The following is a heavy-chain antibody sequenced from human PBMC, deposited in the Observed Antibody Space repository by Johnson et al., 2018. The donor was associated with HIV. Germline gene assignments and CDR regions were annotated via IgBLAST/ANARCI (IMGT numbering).Heavy chain of an antibody. Sequence: VQLVESGGGLVKRGGSLRLSCAASGFTVSSNYMSWVRLAPGKGLEWVSVIYSGGKTYYADSVKGRFTISRDTSKKMLYLQMNSLRVDDTAVYYCAKTGGGAALDSWGQGTMVTVSS. J-gene: IGHJ3*02. CDR2: IYSGGKT. D-gene: IGHD3-16*01. CDR1: GFTVSSNY. V-gene: IGHV3-66*01. CDR3: AKTGGGAALDS.